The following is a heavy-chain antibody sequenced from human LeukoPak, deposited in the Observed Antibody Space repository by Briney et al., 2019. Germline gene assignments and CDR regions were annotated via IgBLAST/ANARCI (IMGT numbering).Heavy chain of an antibody. CDR3: ARKATTGPTKAAFDI. Sequence: SPSETLSLTCAVSGYSISSSNYWAWIRQPPGKGLEWIGHIYYSGGTYYNPSLKSRVTMSVDTSKNQFSLKLSSVTAVDTAVYYCARKATTGPTKAAFDIWGQGTMVTVSS. CDR1: GYSISSSNY. J-gene: IGHJ3*02. V-gene: IGHV4-28*01. CDR2: IYYSGGT. D-gene: IGHD4-17*01.